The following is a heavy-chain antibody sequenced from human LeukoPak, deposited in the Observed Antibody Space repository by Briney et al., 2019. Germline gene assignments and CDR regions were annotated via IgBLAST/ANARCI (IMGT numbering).Heavy chain of an antibody. D-gene: IGHD4-17*01. CDR1: GGSISSYY. CDR3: ARMTTVTFSTEYFQH. CDR2: IYYSGST. V-gene: IGHV4-59*08. Sequence: SETLSLTCTVSGGSISSYYWSWIRQPPGKGLEWIGYIYYSGSTNYNPSLKSRVTISVDTSKNQFSLKLSSVTAADTAVYYCARMTTVTFSTEYFQHWGQGTLVTVS. J-gene: IGHJ1*01.